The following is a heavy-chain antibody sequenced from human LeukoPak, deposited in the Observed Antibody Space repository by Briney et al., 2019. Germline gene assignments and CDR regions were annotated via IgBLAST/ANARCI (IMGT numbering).Heavy chain of an antibody. CDR1: GFTFDDYA. CDR3: AKAGYHYGVGAFDI. CDR2: ISWKSGSI. V-gene: IGHV3-9*01. Sequence: GRSLRFSCAASGFTFDDYAMHWVRQAPGKGLEWVSGISWKSGSIGYADSVKGRFTISRDNVKNSLYLQMNSLRAEDTALYYCAKAGYHYGVGAFDIWGQGTMVTVSS. J-gene: IGHJ3*02. D-gene: IGHD3-22*01.